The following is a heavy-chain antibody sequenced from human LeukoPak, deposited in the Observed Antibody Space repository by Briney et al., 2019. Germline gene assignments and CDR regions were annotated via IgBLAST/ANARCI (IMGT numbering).Heavy chain of an antibody. CDR1: GGSLSSYY. CDR3: VRYYYDSGTAKGYFQH. J-gene: IGHJ1*01. V-gene: IGHV4-59*01. Sequence: WETLSLTCAVSGGSLSSYYWSWIRQPPGAGPEWIGYIYYTGSTNYNPSLKSRVTISLDSSTNQFSLNLNSLTTADTAVYYCVRYYYDSGTAKGYFQHWGQGTLVTVSS. CDR2: IYYTGST. D-gene: IGHD3-10*01.